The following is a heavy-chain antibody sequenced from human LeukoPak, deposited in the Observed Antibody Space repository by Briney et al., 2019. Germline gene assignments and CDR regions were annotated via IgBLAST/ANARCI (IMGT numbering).Heavy chain of an antibody. J-gene: IGHJ6*02. CDR3: ARSAGEIYYYYGMDV. Sequence: GGSLRLSCAASGFTFSSYEMNWVRQAPGKGLEWVSYISSSGSAIYYADSVKGRFTISRDNAKNSLYLQMNSLRAEDTAVYYCARSAGEIYYYYGMDVWGQGTTVTVSS. CDR1: GFTFSSYE. CDR2: ISSSGSAI. D-gene: IGHD3-16*01. V-gene: IGHV3-48*03.